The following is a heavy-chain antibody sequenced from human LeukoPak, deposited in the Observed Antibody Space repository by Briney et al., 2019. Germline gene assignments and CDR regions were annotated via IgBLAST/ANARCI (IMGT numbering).Heavy chain of an antibody. CDR1: GFTFSSYA. J-gene: IGHJ3*02. Sequence: PGGSLRLSCAAPGFTFSSYAMSWVRQAPGKGLEWVSAISGSGGSTYYADSVKGRFTISRDNSKNTLYLQMNSLRAEDTAVYYCAKDGTPYSSGWHDAFDIWGQGTMVTVSS. CDR2: ISGSGGST. D-gene: IGHD6-19*01. V-gene: IGHV3-23*01. CDR3: AKDGTPYSSGWHDAFDI.